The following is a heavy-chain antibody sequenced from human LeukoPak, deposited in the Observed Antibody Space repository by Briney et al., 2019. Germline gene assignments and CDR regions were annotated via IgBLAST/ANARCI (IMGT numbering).Heavy chain of an antibody. V-gene: IGHV3-23*01. CDR2: ISGSGGST. J-gene: IGHJ6*02. D-gene: IGHD3-22*01. Sequence: PGGSLRLSCAASGFTFSSYAMSWVRQAPGKGLEWVSAISGSGGSTYYADSVKGRFTISRDNSKNTLYLQMNSLRAEDTAVYYCARDRNAVKSSRVIGMDVWGQGTTVTVSS. CDR1: GFTFSSYA. CDR3: ARDRNAVKSSRVIGMDV.